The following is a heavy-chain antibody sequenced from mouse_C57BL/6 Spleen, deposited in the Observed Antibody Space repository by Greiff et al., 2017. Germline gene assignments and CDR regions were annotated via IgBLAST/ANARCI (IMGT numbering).Heavy chain of an antibody. CDR3: ASGDYGYDRYFDV. CDR1: GYTFTSYW. V-gene: IGHV1-64*01. CDR2: IHPNSGST. Sequence: QVQLQQSGAELVKPGASVKLSCKASGYTFTSYWMHWVKQRPGQGLEWIGMIHPNSGSTNYKKKFKSKATLTVDKSSSAAYMQLSSLTSEDSAVYYCASGDYGYDRYFDVWGTGTTVTVSS. D-gene: IGHD2-2*01. J-gene: IGHJ1*03.